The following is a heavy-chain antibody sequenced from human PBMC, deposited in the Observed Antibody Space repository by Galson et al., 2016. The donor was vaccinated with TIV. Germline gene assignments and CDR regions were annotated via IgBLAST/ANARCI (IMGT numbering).Heavy chain of an antibody. CDR3: ARERRYCGDQCYLRYYYGMDV. Sequence: SLRLSCAAAGFSVSDNYMNWVRQAPGKGLEWVSIIYNDGTTYYADSVKGRFTISRDNSKNTVYLQMHSLGADDAAVYHCARERRYCGDQCYLRYYYGMDVWGQGTTLTVSS. J-gene: IGHJ6*02. CDR2: IYNDGTT. V-gene: IGHV3-53*05. CDR1: GFSVSDNY. D-gene: IGHD2-21*01.